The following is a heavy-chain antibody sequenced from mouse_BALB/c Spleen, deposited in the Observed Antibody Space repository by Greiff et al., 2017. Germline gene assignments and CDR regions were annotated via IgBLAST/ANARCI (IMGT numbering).Heavy chain of an antibody. Sequence: VKLQESGAELVRPGASVKLSCKASGYTFTSYWINWVKQRPGQGLEWIGNIYPSDSYTNYNQKFKDKATLTVDKSSSTAYMQLSSPTSEDSAVYYCTRGTNSFDYWGQGTTLTVSS. CDR2: IYPSDSYT. V-gene: IGHV1-69*02. D-gene: IGHD2-13*01. CDR3: TRGTNSFDY. CDR1: GYTFTSYW. J-gene: IGHJ2*01.